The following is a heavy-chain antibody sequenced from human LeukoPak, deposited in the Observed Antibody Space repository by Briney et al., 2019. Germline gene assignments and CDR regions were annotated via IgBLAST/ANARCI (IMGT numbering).Heavy chain of an antibody. CDR1: GFTVSSNY. CDR3: ARPYSSSEAFDI. CDR2: IYGGGST. J-gene: IGHJ3*02. V-gene: IGHV3-66*01. D-gene: IGHD6-13*01. Sequence: PGGSLRLSCAASGFTVSSNYMSWVRQAPGKGLEWVSVIYGGGSTYYAHSVKGRFTISRDISKNTLYLQMNSLRAEDTAVYYCARPYSSSEAFDIWGQGTMVTVSS.